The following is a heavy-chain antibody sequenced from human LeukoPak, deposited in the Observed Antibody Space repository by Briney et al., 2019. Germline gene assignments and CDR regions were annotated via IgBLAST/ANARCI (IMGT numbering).Heavy chain of an antibody. CDR3: ARWVPQVRGVTFDY. CDR2: INPNSGGT. V-gene: IGHV1-2*02. J-gene: IGHJ4*02. Sequence: VKVSCKASGYTFTGYYMHWVRQAPGQGLEWMGWINPNSGGTNYAQKFQGRVTMTRDTSISTAYMELSRLRSDDTAVYYCARWVPQVRGVTFDYWGQGTLVTVPS. CDR1: GYTFTGYY. D-gene: IGHD3-10*01.